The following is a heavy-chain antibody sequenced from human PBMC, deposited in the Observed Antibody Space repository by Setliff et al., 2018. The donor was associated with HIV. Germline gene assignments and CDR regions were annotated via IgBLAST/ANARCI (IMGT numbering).Heavy chain of an antibody. CDR3: AMSPYSSGLFDY. CDR2: IRNDGSDK. D-gene: IGHD6-19*01. J-gene: IGHJ4*02. CDR1: GFTFSSYG. Sequence: GSLRLSCAASGFTFSSYGVHWVRQAPGKGLEWVAFIRNDGSDKHYVDSVKGRFTISRDNSKNTLYLQMNSLRAEDTAVYYCAMSPYSSGLFDYWGQGTPVTVSS. V-gene: IGHV3-30*02.